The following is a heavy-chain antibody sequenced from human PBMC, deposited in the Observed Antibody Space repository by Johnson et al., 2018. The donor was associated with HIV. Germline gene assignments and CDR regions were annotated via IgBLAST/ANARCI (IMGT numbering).Heavy chain of an antibody. CDR1: GFTFRNYD. CDR3: ARDQVVEMGHDAFDI. V-gene: IGHV3-13*01. Sequence: MMLVESGGGLVQPGGSLRLSCAASGFTFRNYDMHWVRQATVKSLEWVSAIGTAGDTYYPGSVKGRFTISRENAKNSLYLQMNSLRAGDTAVYYCARDQVVEMGHDAFDIWGQGTMVTVSS. J-gene: IGHJ3*02. D-gene: IGHD5-24*01. CDR2: IGTAGDT.